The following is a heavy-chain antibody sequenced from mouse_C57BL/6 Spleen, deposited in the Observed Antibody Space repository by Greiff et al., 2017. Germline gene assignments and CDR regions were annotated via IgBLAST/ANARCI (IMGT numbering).Heavy chain of an antibody. Sequence: VKLMESGPELVKPGASVKISCKASGYAFSSSWMNWVKQRPGKGLEWIGRIYPGDGDTNYNGKFKGKATLTADKSSSTAYMQLSSLTSEDSAVYFCARPDDSDVWGTGTTVTVSS. CDR3: ARPDDSDV. CDR2: IYPGDGDT. D-gene: IGHD2-4*01. J-gene: IGHJ1*03. CDR1: GYAFSSSW. V-gene: IGHV1-82*01.